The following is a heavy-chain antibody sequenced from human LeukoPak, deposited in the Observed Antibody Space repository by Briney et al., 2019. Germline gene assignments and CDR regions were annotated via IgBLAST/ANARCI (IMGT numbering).Heavy chain of an antibody. J-gene: IGHJ4*02. V-gene: IGHV4-59*01. CDR2: IYYSGST. Sequence: PSGTLSLTCAVYGGSFSSYYWSWIRQPPGKGLEWIGYIYYSGSTNYNPSLKSRVTISVDTSKNQFSLKLSSVTAADTAVYYCARDNSVAGTIDWGQGTLVTVSS. D-gene: IGHD6-19*01. CDR3: ARDNSVAGTID. CDR1: GGSFSSYY.